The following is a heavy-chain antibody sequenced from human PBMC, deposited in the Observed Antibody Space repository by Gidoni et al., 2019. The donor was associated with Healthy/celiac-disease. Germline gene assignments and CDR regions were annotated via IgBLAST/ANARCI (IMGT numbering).Heavy chain of an antibody. CDR3: ARVSDCSSTSCYPGGRSWFDP. Sequence: QVQLQESGPGLVKPSQTLSLTCTVSGGSISRGGYYWSWIRQHPGKGLEWIGYIYYSGSTYYNPSLKSRVTISVDTSKNQFSLKLSSVTAADTAVYYCARVSDCSSTSCYPGGRSWFDPWGQGTLVTVSS. J-gene: IGHJ5*02. D-gene: IGHD2-2*01. V-gene: IGHV4-31*03. CDR1: GGSISRGGYY. CDR2: IYYSGST.